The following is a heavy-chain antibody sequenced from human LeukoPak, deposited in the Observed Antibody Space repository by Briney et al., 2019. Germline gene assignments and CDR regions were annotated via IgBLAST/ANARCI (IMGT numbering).Heavy chain of an antibody. J-gene: IGHJ4*02. Sequence: SGGSLRLSCAASRFTFSSYSMNWVRQAPGKGLEWVSSISSSGSYIYYADSVKGRFTISRDNSKNTLYLQMNSLRTEDTALYYCATEYGSGIRGLDYWGQGTLVTVSS. CDR3: ATEYGSGIRGLDY. CDR1: RFTFSSYS. D-gene: IGHD3-10*01. V-gene: IGHV3-21*04. CDR2: ISSSGSYI.